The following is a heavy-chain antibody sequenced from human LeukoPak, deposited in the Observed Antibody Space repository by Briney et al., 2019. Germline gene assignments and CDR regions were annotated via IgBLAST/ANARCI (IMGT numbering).Heavy chain of an antibody. CDR3: ARDFHHDY. J-gene: IGHJ4*02. CDR2: ISSSSSYI. V-gene: IGHV3-21*03. CDR1: GFTFSSYY. Sequence: GGSLRLSCAASGFTFSSYYMNWVRQAPGKGLEWVSSISSSSSYIYYADSVKGRFTISRDDAENSLYLQMNTLRAEDTAVYYCARDFHHDYWGQGTLVTVSS.